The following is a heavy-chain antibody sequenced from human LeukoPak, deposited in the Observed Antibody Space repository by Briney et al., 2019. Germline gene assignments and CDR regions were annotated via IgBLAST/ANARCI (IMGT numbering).Heavy chain of an antibody. V-gene: IGHV4-39*07. Sequence: PSETLSLTCTVSGGSISSSSYYWGWIRQPPGKGLEWIGSIYYSGSTYYNPSLKSRVTISVDTSKNQFSLKLSSVTAADTAVYYCAVWSGSYYFDYWGQGTLVTVPS. D-gene: IGHD3-3*01. CDR3: AVWSGSYYFDY. CDR2: IYYSGST. J-gene: IGHJ4*02. CDR1: GGSISSSSYY.